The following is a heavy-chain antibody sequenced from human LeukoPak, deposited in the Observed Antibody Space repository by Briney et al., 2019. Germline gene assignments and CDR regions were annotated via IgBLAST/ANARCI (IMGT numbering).Heavy chain of an antibody. CDR1: GFTFDDYA. J-gene: IGHJ1*01. V-gene: IGHV3-43*02. CDR3: AKDIDSSWYAEYFQH. Sequence: GGSLRLSCAASGFTFDDYAMHWVRQAPGKGLEWVSLISGGGSSIYSANSVKGRFTISRDNSKNSLYLQMNSLRTEDTALYYCAKDIDSSWYAEYFQHWGQGTLVTVSS. D-gene: IGHD6-13*01. CDR2: ISGGGSSI.